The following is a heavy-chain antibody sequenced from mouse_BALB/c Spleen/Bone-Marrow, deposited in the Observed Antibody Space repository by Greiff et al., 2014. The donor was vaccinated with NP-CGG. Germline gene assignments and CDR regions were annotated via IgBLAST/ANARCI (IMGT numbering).Heavy chain of an antibody. CDR3: ARLDGNYRYAMDY. Sequence: VQLVESGPELVKPGASVKMSCKASGYTFTDYVITWVKQRTGQGLEWIGEIYPGSGSTYYNEKFKGKATLTADKSSNTAYMQLGSLTSGDSAVYFCARLDGNYRYAMDYWGQGTSVTVSS. CDR1: GYTFTDYV. V-gene: IGHV1-77*01. CDR2: IYPGSGST. J-gene: IGHJ4*01. D-gene: IGHD2-1*01.